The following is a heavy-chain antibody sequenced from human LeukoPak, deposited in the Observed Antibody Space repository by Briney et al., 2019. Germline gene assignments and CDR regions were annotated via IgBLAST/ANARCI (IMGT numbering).Heavy chain of an antibody. CDR1: GGTFSSYA. D-gene: IGHD3-10*01. V-gene: IGHV1-69*04. CDR3: ATWGAIGESLDY. Sequence: GASVKVSCKASGGTFSSYAISWVRQAPGQGLEWMGRIIPILGIANYAQKFQGRVTMTEDTSTDTAYMELGSLRSEDTAVYYCATWGAIGESLDYWGQGTLVTVSS. CDR2: IIPILGIA. J-gene: IGHJ4*02.